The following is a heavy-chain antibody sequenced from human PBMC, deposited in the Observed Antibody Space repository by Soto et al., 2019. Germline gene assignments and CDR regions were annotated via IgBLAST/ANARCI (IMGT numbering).Heavy chain of an antibody. CDR3: ARLQYYDYIWGSYPDPPLDY. CDR2: IYYSGST. CDR1: GGSISSSSYY. Sequence: SETLSLTCTVSGGSISSSSYYWGWIRQPPGKGLEWIGSIYYSGSTYYNPSLKSRVTISVDTSKNQFSLKLSSVTAADTAVYYCARLQYYDYIWGSYPDPPLDYWGQGTLVTVSS. V-gene: IGHV4-39*01. D-gene: IGHD3-16*02. J-gene: IGHJ4*02.